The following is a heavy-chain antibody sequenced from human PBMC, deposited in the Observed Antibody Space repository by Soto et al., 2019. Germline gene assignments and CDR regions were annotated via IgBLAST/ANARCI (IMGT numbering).Heavy chain of an antibody. CDR2: IYYSGST. CDR3: ARLWYGDPGDY. V-gene: IGHV4-39*01. CDR1: GGSISSSSYY. D-gene: IGHD4-17*01. Sequence: QLQLQESCPGLVKPSETLSLTCTVSGGSISSSSYYWGWIRQPPGKGLEWIGSIYYSGSTYYNPSLKSRVTISVDTSKNQFSLKLSSVTAADTAVYYCARLWYGDPGDYWGQGTLVTVSS. J-gene: IGHJ4*02.